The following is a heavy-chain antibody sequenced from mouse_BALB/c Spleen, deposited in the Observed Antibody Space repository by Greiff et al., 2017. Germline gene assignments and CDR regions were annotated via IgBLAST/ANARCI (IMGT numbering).Heavy chain of an antibody. D-gene: IGHD2-1*01. V-gene: IGHV5-9*03. J-gene: IGHJ2*01. CDR1: GFTFSSYT. Sequence: EVQGVESGGGLVKPGGSLKLSCAASGFTFSSYTMSWVRQTPEKRLEWVATISSGGGNTYYPESVKGRFTISRDNAKNNLYLQMSSLRSEDTALYYCASGGYGNYVGYWGQGTTRTVSS. CDR3: ASGGYGNYVGY. CDR2: ISSGGGNT.